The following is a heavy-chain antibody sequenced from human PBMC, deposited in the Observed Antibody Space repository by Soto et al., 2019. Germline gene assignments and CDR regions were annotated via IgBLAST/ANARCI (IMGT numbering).Heavy chain of an antibody. Sequence: QVQLVQSGAEVKKPGSSVKVSCKASGGTFSSYTISWVRQAPGQGLEWMGRIIPILGIANYAQKFQGRVTITADNSTSTAYMELSSLRSEDTAVYYCARDPDSDCSGGSCYSGAFDIWGQGTMVTVSS. CDR1: GGTFSSYT. CDR2: IIPILGIA. D-gene: IGHD2-15*01. J-gene: IGHJ3*02. V-gene: IGHV1-69*08. CDR3: ARDPDSDCSGGSCYSGAFDI.